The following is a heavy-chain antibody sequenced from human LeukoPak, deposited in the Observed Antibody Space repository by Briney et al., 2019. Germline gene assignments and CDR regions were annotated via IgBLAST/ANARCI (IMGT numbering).Heavy chain of an antibody. V-gene: IGHV3-9*03. CDR2: ISWNSGSI. Sequence: PGGSLRLSCAASGFTFDDYAMHWVRQAPGKGLECVSGISWNSGSIGYADSVKGRFTISRDNAKNSLYLQMNSLRAEDMALYYCAKDTKPLPWRESAFEIWGQGTMVTVSS. CDR1: GFTFDDYA. J-gene: IGHJ3*02. D-gene: IGHD1-26*01. CDR3: AKDTKPLPWRESAFEI.